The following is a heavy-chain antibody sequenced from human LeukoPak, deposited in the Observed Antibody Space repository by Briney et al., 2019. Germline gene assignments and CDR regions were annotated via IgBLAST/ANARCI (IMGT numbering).Heavy chain of an antibody. J-gene: IGHJ4*02. D-gene: IGHD1-1*01. Sequence: SETLSLTCTVSGGSISSYYWSWIRQPPGKGLERIGYIYYSGSTNYNPSLKSRVTISVDTSKNQFSLKLSSVTAADTAVYYCARDCTNWNDSPRIDYWGQGTLVTVSS. CDR3: ARDCTNWNDSPRIDY. V-gene: IGHV4-59*12. CDR2: IYYSGST. CDR1: GGSISSYY.